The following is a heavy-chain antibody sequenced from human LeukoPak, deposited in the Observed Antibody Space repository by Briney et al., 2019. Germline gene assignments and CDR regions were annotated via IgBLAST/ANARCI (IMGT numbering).Heavy chain of an antibody. CDR3: ARDSTPYGHSGY. Sequence: NPSQTLSLTCTVSGGSISSGGYYWSWIRQPPGKGLEWIGYIYYSGTTNFNPSLRSRVTISVDTSKNQFSLKMSSVTAADTAVYYCARDSTPYGHSGYWGQGTLVTVSP. D-gene: IGHD4-17*01. V-gene: IGHV4-61*08. CDR2: IYYSGTT. CDR1: GGSISSGGYY. J-gene: IGHJ4*02.